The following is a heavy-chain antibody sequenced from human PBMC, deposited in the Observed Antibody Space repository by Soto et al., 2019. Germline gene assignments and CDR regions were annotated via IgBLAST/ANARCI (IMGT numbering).Heavy chain of an antibody. Sequence: EVQLLESGGGLVQPGGSLRLSCAASGFTFSRYAMSWVRQAPGKGLEWVSAISGDGGRIYYADSVKGRFTISRDTPKNTLYLQMNSLRVDDTAVYYCAKGWDEYYFYYYMDVWGKGTTVTVSS. V-gene: IGHV3-23*01. CDR3: AKGWDEYYFYYYMDV. D-gene: IGHD1-26*01. CDR1: GFTFSRYA. J-gene: IGHJ6*03. CDR2: ISGDGGRI.